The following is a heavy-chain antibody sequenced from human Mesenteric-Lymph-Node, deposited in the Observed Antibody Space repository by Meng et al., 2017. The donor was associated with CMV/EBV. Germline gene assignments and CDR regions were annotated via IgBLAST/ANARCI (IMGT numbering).Heavy chain of an antibody. CDR1: GFTFSTYG. V-gene: IGHV3-30*02. D-gene: IGHD3-3*01. Sequence: GESLKISCAASGFTFSTYGMHWVRQVPGKGLEWVASIPYDETNKYYADSVKGRFTISRDNSKNTLFLQMSSLRGEDTAVYYCATDPHDFWIGENWFDPWGQGTLVTVSS. J-gene: IGHJ5*02. CDR3: ATDPHDFWIGENWFDP. CDR2: IPYDETNK.